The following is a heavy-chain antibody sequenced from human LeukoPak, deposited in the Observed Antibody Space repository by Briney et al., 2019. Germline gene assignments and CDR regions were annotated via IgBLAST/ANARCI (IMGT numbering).Heavy chain of an antibody. Sequence: ASVKVSCKASGYTFTSYYMHWVRQAPGQGLEWMGIINPSGGSTSYAQKLQGRVTMTRDTSTSTVYMELSSLRSEDTAVYYCARGARITMIVVVITKGNWFDPWGQGTLVTVSS. D-gene: IGHD3-22*01. CDR3: ARGARITMIVVVITKGNWFDP. J-gene: IGHJ5*02. V-gene: IGHV1-46*01. CDR1: GYTFTSYY. CDR2: INPSGGST.